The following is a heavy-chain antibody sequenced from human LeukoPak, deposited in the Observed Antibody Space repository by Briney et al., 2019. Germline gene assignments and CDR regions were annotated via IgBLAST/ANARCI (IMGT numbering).Heavy chain of an antibody. V-gene: IGHV3-11*04. CDR1: GFTFSDYY. J-gene: IGHJ4*02. CDR3: ARDSGLWSGYYTRAGTNDY. CDR2: ISSSGSTI. Sequence: NPGGSLRLSCAASGFTFSDYYMSWIRQAPGKGLEWVSYISSSGSTIYYADSVKGRFTISRDNAKNSLYLQMNSLRAEDTAVYYCARDSGLWSGYYTRAGTNDYWGQGTLVTVSS. D-gene: IGHD3-3*01.